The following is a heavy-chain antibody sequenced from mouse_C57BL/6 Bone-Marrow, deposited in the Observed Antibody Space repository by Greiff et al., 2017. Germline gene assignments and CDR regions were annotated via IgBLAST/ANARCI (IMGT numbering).Heavy chain of an antibody. J-gene: IGHJ1*03. CDR2: IHPNSGST. D-gene: IGHD2-2*01. V-gene: IGHV1-64*01. CDR1: GYTFTSYW. CDR3: LGYADWYFDV. Sequence: QVQLQQPGAELVKPGASVKLSCTASGYTFTSYWMHWVKQRPGQGLEWIGMIHPNSGSTNYNEKFKSKATLTVDKSSSTAYMQLSSLTSEDSAVYYCLGYADWYFDVWGTGTTVTVSS.